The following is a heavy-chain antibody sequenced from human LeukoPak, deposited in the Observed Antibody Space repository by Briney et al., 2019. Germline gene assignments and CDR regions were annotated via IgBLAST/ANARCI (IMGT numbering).Heavy chain of an antibody. CDR1: GFTFYDYA. CDR3: ARVHSGITYRPGRTETAYFGMDV. J-gene: IGHJ6*02. D-gene: IGHD1-1*01. V-gene: IGHV3-9*01. Sequence: GRSLRLSCAASGFTFYDYAMHWVRQAPGKGLEWVSGITWNSGTIGYADSVKGRFTISRDNAKNSLYLQMDSLRAEDTAMYFCARVHSGITYRPGRTETAYFGMDVWGQGTTVTVSS. CDR2: ITWNSGTI.